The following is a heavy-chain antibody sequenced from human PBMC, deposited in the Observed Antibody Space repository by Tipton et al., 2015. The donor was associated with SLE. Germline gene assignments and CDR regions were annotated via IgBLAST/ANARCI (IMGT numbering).Heavy chain of an antibody. D-gene: IGHD3-3*01. J-gene: IGHJ6*02. Sequence: TLSLTCTVSGASISSYSWNWIRQAPEKGLEWIGYIYYSGSTNYNPSLKSRVTMSLDTSKNQFSLQLRSVTAADTATYYCASPYYDFWTGYRPFYSDMDVWGPGTTVTVAS. CDR1: GASISSYS. CDR2: IYYSGST. CDR3: ASPYYDFWTGYRPFYSDMDV. V-gene: IGHV4-59*12.